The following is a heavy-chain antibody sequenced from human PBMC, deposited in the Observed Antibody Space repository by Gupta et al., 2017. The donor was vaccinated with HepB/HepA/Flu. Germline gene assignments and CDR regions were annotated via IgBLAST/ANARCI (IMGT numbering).Heavy chain of an antibody. CDR2: ISSSGSTI. CDR1: GFPFFDYS. D-gene: IGHD2-2*01. CDR3: ARALVPAAPNWFDP. V-gene: IGHV3-11*04. Sequence: QVQLVESGGGLVKPGGSLRLSCATSGFPFFDYSMSRIRQAPGKGLEWVSYISSSGSTIYYADSVKGRFTISRDNAKNSLYLQMNSLRAEDTAVYYCARALVPAAPNWFDPWGQGTLVTGSS. J-gene: IGHJ5*02.